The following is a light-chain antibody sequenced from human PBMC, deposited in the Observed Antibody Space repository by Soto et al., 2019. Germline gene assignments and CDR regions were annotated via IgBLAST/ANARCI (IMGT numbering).Light chain of an antibody. V-gene: IGKV1-5*01. Sequence: DIQMTQSPSTLSSSLGDRVTITCRASQSISSWLAWYQQKPGKAPKLLIYDASNLESGVPSRFSGSGSGTECTITISSLKTDDCATYYCQQYNSYTITFGQGTRLEI. CDR3: QQYNSYTIT. CDR1: QSISSW. CDR2: DAS. J-gene: IGKJ5*01.